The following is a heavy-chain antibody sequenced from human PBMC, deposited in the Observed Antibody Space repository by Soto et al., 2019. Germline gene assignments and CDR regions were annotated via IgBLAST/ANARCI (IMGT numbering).Heavy chain of an antibody. CDR3: ARDLKRGYYDFWSGYSTGWFAP. CDR1: GFTFRSYS. V-gene: IGHV3-21*01. J-gene: IGHJ5*02. CDR2: ISSSSSYI. Sequence: EVQLVESGGGLVKPGGSLRLSCAASGFTFRSYSMNWVRQAPGKGVEWGSSISSSSSYIYYADSVKGRFTISRDNAKNSLYLQMNSVRAEDTAVYYCARDLKRGYYDFWSGYSTGWFAPWGQGTLVTVSS. D-gene: IGHD3-3*01.